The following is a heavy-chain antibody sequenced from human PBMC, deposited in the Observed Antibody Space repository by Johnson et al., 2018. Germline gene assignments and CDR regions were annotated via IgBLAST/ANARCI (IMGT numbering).Heavy chain of an antibody. D-gene: IGHD6-6*01. J-gene: IGHJ3*02. CDR1: GFTFSSYA. Sequence: QVQLVQSGGGVVQPGRSLRLSCAASGFTFSSYAMHWVRQAPGKGLEWVAVISYDGSNKYYADSVKGRFTISRDTSKNTLYLQRNSLRAEDTAVYYCARGAGPYSSSSRAFDIWGQGTMVTVSS. V-gene: IGHV3-30-3*01. CDR3: ARGAGPYSSSSRAFDI. CDR2: ISYDGSNK.